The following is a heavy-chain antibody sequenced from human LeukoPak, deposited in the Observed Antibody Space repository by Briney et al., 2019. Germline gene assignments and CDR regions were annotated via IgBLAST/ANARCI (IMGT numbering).Heavy chain of an antibody. CDR1: GFTFSNYA. CDR2: ISSSSSSI. V-gene: IGHV3-21*01. CDR3: ARLADYGNYGPREYLDF. J-gene: IGHJ4*02. D-gene: IGHD4-11*01. Sequence: PGGSLRLSCAASGFTFSNYAVTWVRQAPGKGLEWVSSISSSSSSIYYADSLKGRFTISRDNAKTSLYLQMNSLRAEDTAVYYCARLADYGNYGPREYLDFWGQGTLVTVSS.